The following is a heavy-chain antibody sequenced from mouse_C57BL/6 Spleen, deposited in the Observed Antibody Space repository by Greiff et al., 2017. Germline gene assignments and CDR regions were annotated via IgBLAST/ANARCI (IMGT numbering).Heavy chain of an antibody. V-gene: IGHV3-6*01. J-gene: IGHJ1*03. CDR2: ISYDGSN. CDR1: GYSITSGYY. Sequence: VQLQQSGPGLVKPSQSLSLTCSVTGYSITSGYYWNWIRQFPGNKLEWMGYISYDGSNNYNPSLKNRISITRDTSKNPFFLKLNSVTTEDTATYYCARGGGPHWYFDVWGTGTTVTVSS. CDR3: ARGGGPHWYFDV.